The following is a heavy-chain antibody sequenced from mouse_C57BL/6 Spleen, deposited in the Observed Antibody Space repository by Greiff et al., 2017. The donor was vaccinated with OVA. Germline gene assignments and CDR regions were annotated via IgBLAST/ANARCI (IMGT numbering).Heavy chain of an antibody. J-gene: IGHJ3*01. D-gene: IGHD2-12*01. CDR3: ARGDYTPGAWFAY. CDR2: INPNNGGT. Sequence: VQLQQSGPELVKPGASVKMSCKASGYTFTDYNMHWVKQSHGKSLEWIGYINPNNGGTSYNQKFKGKATLTVNKSSSTAYMELRSLTSEDSAVYYCARGDYTPGAWFAYWGQGTLVTVSA. V-gene: IGHV1-22*01. CDR1: GYTFTDYN.